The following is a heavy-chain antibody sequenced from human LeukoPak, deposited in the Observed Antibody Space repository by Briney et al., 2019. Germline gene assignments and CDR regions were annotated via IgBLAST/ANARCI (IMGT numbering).Heavy chain of an antibody. CDR1: GFTVSSNY. V-gene: IGHV3-66*01. CDR2: IYSGGST. CDR3: ARDWSGPTNYYYYYGMDV. Sequence: GGSLRLSCAASGFTVSSNYMSWVRQVPGKGLEWVSVIYSGGSTYYADSVKGRFTISRDNSKNTLYLQMNSLRAEDTAVYYCARDWSGPTNYYYYYGMDVWGQGTTVTVSS. D-gene: IGHD3-3*01. J-gene: IGHJ6*02.